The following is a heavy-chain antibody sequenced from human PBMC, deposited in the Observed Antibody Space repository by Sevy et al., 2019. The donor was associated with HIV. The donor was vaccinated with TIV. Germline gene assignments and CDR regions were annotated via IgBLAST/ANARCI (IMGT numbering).Heavy chain of an antibody. J-gene: IGHJ6*02. V-gene: IGHV3-9*01. CDR2: ISWNGGSI. D-gene: IGHD2-21*02. CDR3: AKDIGKILVTAVTNRFYYYYGMDV. Sequence: GGSLRLSCAASGFTFGDYAMHWVRQAPGKGLEWVSGISWNGGSICYADSVKGRFTISRDNAKNSLYLQMNSLRAEDTALYYCAKDIGKILVTAVTNRFYYYYGMDVWGQGTTVTVSS. CDR1: GFTFGDYA.